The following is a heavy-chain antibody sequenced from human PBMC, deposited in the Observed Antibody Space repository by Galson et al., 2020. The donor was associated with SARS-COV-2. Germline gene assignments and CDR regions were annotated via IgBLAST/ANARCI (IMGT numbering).Heavy chain of an antibody. CDR1: GFTFSDYY. Sequence: NSGGSLRLSCAASGFTFSDYYMSWIRQAPGKGLEWVSYISSSGSTIYYADSVKGRFTISRDNAKNSLYLQMNSLRAEDTAVYYCASPTAPLYYYDSSGSFDYWGQGTLVTVSS. V-gene: IGHV3-11*01. CDR2: ISSSGSTI. D-gene: IGHD3-22*01. CDR3: ASPTAPLYYYDSSGSFDY. J-gene: IGHJ4*02.